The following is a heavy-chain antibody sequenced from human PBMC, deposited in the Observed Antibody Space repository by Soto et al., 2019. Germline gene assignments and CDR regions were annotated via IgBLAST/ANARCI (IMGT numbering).Heavy chain of an antibody. Sequence: PGGSLRLSCTASGFTFGDYAMSWFRQAPGKGLEWVGFIRSKAYGGTTEYAASVKGRFTISRDDSKSIAYLQMNSLKTEDTAVYYCTRDRPPNYDFWSGYYSYYYYGMDVWGQGTTVTVSS. D-gene: IGHD3-3*01. CDR1: GFTFGDYA. CDR2: IRSKAYGGTT. V-gene: IGHV3-49*03. J-gene: IGHJ6*02. CDR3: TRDRPPNYDFWSGYYSYYYYGMDV.